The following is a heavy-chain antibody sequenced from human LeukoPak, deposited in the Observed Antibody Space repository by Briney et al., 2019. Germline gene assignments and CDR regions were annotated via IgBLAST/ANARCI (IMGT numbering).Heavy chain of an antibody. CDR3: ARDQGIAVAGTAY. CDR1: GFTVSSNY. D-gene: IGHD6-19*01. J-gene: IGHJ4*02. V-gene: IGHV3-53*01. Sequence: GGSLKLSCAASGFTVSSNYMSWLRQAPGKGLEWVSVIYSGGSTYYADSVKDRFTISRDNAKNSLYLQMNSLRAEDTAVYYCARDQGIAVAGTAYWGQGTLVTVSS. CDR2: IYSGGST.